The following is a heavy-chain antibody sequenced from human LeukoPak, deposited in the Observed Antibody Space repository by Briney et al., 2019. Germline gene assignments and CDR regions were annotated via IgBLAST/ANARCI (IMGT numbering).Heavy chain of an antibody. D-gene: IGHD6-19*01. V-gene: IGHV4-28*03. CDR2: IYQSGST. Sequence: SDTLSLTCAVSGYSISSSHWWGWIRQPPGEGLEWIGNIYQSGSTSYNPSLKSRVTMSVDTSKNQFSLKLSSVTAVDTAVYYCARVHVTPVAGYGEYWGQGTLVTVSS. CDR3: ARVHVTPVAGYGEY. CDR1: GYSISSSHW. J-gene: IGHJ4*02.